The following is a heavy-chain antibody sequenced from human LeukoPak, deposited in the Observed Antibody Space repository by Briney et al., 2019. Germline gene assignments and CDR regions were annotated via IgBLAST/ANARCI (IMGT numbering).Heavy chain of an antibody. D-gene: IGHD2-2*01. J-gene: IGHJ4*02. CDR1: GFTFSSYA. Sequence: GGSLRLSCAASGFTFSSYAMHWVRQAPGKGLEWVAVISYDGSNEYYADSVKGRFTISRDNSKNTLYLQMNSLRAEDTAVYYCARDRCSSTSCYFDYWGQGTLVTVSS. CDR3: ARDRCSSTSCYFDY. V-gene: IGHV3-30-3*01. CDR2: ISYDGSNE.